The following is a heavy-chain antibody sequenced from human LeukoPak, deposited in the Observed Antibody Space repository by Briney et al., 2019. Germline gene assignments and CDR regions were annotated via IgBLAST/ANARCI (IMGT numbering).Heavy chain of an antibody. CDR1: GLTFSSHA. CDR2: ISGSGGAT. Sequence: GGSLRLSCTASGLTFSSHAMTWVRQAPGKGLEWVSSISGSGGATYYADSLKGRFTISRDNSKNTLYLQMNSLRAEDTAVYYCAKESSNFYGSGMSYFDYWGQGTLVTVSS. V-gene: IGHV3-23*01. CDR3: AKESSNFYGSGMSYFDY. J-gene: IGHJ4*02. D-gene: IGHD3-10*01.